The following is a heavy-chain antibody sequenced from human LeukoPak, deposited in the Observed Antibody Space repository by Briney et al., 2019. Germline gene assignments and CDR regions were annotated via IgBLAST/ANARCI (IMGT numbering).Heavy chain of an antibody. V-gene: IGHV3-33*01. CDR1: GFTFSSYG. CDR2: IWYDGSNK. D-gene: IGHD2-2*01. J-gene: IGHJ3*02. Sequence: GRSLRLSCAASGFTFSSYGMYWVRQAPGKGLEWVAVIWYDGSNKYYGDSVKGRFTISRDNSKNTLSLQMNSLRVEDTAVYYCARKNQLFNAAFDIWGQGTVVTVSS. CDR3: ARKNQLFNAAFDI.